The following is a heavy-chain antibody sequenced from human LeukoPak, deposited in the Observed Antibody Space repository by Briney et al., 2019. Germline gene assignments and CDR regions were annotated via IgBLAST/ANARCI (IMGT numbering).Heavy chain of an antibody. V-gene: IGHV4-59*01. Sequence: KPSETLSLTCTVSGGSISSYYWSWIRQPPGKGLEWIAYIYYSGSTNYNPSLKSRVTISVDTSKNQCSLKLSSVTAADTAVYYCARDLPYYDSSGYNYWYFDLWGRGTLVTVSS. CDR1: GGSISSYY. CDR2: IYYSGST. D-gene: IGHD3-22*01. CDR3: ARDLPYYDSSGYNYWYFDL. J-gene: IGHJ2*01.